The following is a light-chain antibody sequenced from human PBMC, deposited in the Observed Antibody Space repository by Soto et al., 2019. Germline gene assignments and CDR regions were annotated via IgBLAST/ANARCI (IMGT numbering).Light chain of an antibody. V-gene: IGKV3-11*01. J-gene: IGKJ4*01. CDR3: QQRSNWPLT. CDR2: DAS. Sequence: EIVLTQSPATLSLSAGERATLSCRASQSVSSYLASYQQKPGQAPRLLIYDASNRATGIPARFSGSGSGTDFTLTISSLEPEDFAVYYCQQRSNWPLTFGGGTKVDI. CDR1: QSVSSY.